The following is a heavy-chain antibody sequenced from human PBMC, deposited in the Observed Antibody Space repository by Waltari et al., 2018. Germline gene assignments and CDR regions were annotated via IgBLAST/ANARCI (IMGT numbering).Heavy chain of an antibody. CDR2: IDQSGGT. CDR1: GGSLSGYY. V-gene: IGHV4-34*01. CDR3: AEEGNTTAGRFDS. D-gene: IGHD6-25*01. J-gene: IGHJ4*02. Sequence: VQLQQWGAGLLTPSETLSLTCAVYGGSLSGYYWSWFRQPPGKGLEWIGEIDQSGGTHYSPSFKSRVTISTDMSTKQFVLTLTHLTAADTAVYYCAEEGNTTAGRFDSWGQGTLVTVSS.